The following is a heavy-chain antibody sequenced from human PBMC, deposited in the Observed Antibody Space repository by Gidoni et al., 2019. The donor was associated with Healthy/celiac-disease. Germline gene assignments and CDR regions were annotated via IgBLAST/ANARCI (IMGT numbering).Heavy chain of an antibody. D-gene: IGHD3-22*01. V-gene: IGHV1-69*06. CDR3: ARDGYYDSSGDGMDV. J-gene: IGHJ6*02. CDR2: ISPIFGSS. CDR1: GATFSSYA. Sequence: QAQLVQSGAEVKKPGSSVKVSCKASGATFSSYAISWVRQAPGQGLEWMGGISPIFGSSNYAQKLQGRVTITADKSTSTAYMELSSLRSEDTAVYYCARDGYYDSSGDGMDVWGQGTTVTVSS.